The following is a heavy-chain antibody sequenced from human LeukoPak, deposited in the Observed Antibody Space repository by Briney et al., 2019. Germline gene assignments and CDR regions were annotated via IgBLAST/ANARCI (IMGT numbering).Heavy chain of an antibody. D-gene: IGHD1-26*01. Sequence: GGSLRLPCAASGFTFSSYTMNWVRQAPGKGLEWVSAIGGSGVSTYYADSVKGRFTISRDNSKNTLYLQMNSLRAEDTAVYYCAEDSGNYFDYWGQGTLVTVSS. CDR2: IGGSGVST. V-gene: IGHV3-23*01. CDR3: AEDSGNYFDY. J-gene: IGHJ4*02. CDR1: GFTFSSYT.